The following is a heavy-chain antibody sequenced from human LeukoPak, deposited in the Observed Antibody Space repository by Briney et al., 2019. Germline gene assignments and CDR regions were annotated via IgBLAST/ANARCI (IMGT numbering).Heavy chain of an antibody. D-gene: IGHD6-19*01. V-gene: IGHV3-30*18. CDR3: AKDRYSSGCCYFDY. J-gene: IGHJ4*02. CDR1: GFTFRSYG. Sequence: GGSLKLSCEASGFTFRSYGMHWVRQAPGKGLEWVAVISHDGSNKYYADSVKGRFTISRDSSKNTLYLQMNSLRAEDTAVYYCAKDRYSSGCCYFDYWGQGTLVTVSS. CDR2: ISHDGSNK.